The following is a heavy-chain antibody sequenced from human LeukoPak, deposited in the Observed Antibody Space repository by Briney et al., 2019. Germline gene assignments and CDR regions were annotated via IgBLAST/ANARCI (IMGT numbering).Heavy chain of an antibody. CDR3: PRRTVYKWFGP. J-gene: IGHJ5*02. D-gene: IGHD2-8*02. CDR1: GHTFTSYG. Sequence: AAVQVSCQASGHTFTSYGISWVRQAPGQGIDWMGWSSAYKGNTKHAQKLQGRVTMTTHPSTTTAHTDFRCLGSDDPAVYYFPRRTVYKWFGPWDKGTLVTVPS. V-gene: IGHV1-18*01. CDR2: SSAYKGNT.